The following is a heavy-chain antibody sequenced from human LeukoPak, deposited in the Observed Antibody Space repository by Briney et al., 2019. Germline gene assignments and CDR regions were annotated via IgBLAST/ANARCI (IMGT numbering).Heavy chain of an antibody. CDR3: AREAGFGDQSEFDY. J-gene: IGHJ4*02. D-gene: IGHD3-10*01. CDR2: MNPNSGNT. Sequence: ASVKVSCKASGYTFTSYDINWVRQATGQGLEWMGWMNPNSGNTGYAQKFQGRATMTRNTSISTAYMELSSLRSEDTAVYYCAREAGFGDQSEFDYWGQGTLVTVSS. V-gene: IGHV1-8*01. CDR1: GYTFTSYD.